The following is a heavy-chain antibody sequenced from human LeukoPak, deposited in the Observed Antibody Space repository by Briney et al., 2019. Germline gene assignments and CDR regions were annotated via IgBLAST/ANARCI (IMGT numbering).Heavy chain of an antibody. CDR2: ISYDGSNK. Sequence: PGGSLRLSCAASGFTFSSYAMHWVRQAPGKGLEWVAVISYDGSNKYYADSVKGRFTISRDNSKNTLYLQMNSLRAEDTAVYYCARVATIRAGAFDIWGQGTMVTVSS. CDR1: GFTFSSYA. D-gene: IGHD5-12*01. CDR3: ARVATIRAGAFDI. J-gene: IGHJ3*02. V-gene: IGHV3-30-3*01.